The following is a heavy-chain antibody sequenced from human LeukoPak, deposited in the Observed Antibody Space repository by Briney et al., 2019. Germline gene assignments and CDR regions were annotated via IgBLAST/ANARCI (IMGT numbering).Heavy chain of an antibody. Sequence: GGSXRXSXAXXGFXFSSYWVSWVRQAPGKGLEWVANIKQDGSEKYYVDSVKGRFTISRDNAKNSLYLQMNSLRAEDTAVYYCARKNKYSSYGSDFDYWGQGTLVTVSS. CDR1: GFXFSSYW. CDR3: ARKNKYSSYGSDFDY. V-gene: IGHV3-7*01. CDR2: IKQDGSEK. J-gene: IGHJ4*02. D-gene: IGHD6-6*01.